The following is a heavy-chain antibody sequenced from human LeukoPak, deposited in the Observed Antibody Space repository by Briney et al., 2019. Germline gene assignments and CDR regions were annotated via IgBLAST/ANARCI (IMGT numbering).Heavy chain of an antibody. Sequence: GGPLRLSCAASGFTFTNYWMSWVRQAPGRGLEWVANIKQDGSEKYYVDSVEGRFTISRDNAKNSLSLQMNSLRGEDTAVYYCVRALGSSSADYWGQGTLVTVSS. CDR3: VRALGSSSADY. J-gene: IGHJ4*02. CDR2: IKQDGSEK. CDR1: GFTFTNYW. V-gene: IGHV3-7*01. D-gene: IGHD6-6*01.